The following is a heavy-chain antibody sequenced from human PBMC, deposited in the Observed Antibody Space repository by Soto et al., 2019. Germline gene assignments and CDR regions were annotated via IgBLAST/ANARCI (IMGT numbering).Heavy chain of an antibody. D-gene: IGHD1-1*01. V-gene: IGHV3-53*04. CDR1: GVTVSREY. J-gene: IGHJ4*02. Sequence: GGSLRLSCAASGVTVSREYMSWVRQAPGKRLEWVSVIYSGGSTYYADSVKGRFTISRHNSTNTVYLQVNSLRAEDTAVYYCARGPNWYYFDYWGQGTLV. CDR3: ARGPNWYYFDY. CDR2: IYSGGST.